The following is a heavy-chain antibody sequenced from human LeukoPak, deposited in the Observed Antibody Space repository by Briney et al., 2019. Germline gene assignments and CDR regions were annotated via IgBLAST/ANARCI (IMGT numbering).Heavy chain of an antibody. CDR1: GFTFSSYW. J-gene: IGHJ4*02. Sequence: GGSLRLSSAASGFTFSSYWMHWVRQAPGKGLVWVSRINSDGSSTSYADSVKGRFTISRDNAKNTLYLQMNSLRAEDTAVYYCARAPLRRDGYNLFDYWGQGTLVTVSS. CDR2: INSDGSST. D-gene: IGHD5-24*01. V-gene: IGHV3-74*01. CDR3: ARAPLRRDGYNLFDY.